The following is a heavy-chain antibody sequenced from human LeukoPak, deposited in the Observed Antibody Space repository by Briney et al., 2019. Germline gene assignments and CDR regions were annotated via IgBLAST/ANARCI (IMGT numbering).Heavy chain of an antibody. CDR1: GFTFSSYA. CDR2: ISGSGGST. V-gene: IGHV3-23*01. Sequence: PGGSLRLSCAASGFTFSSYAMSWVRQAPGKGLEWVSAISGSGGSTYYADSVKGRFTISRDNYKNTLYLQMNSLRAEDTAVYYCAKDGSYYGSGSYYLIWGQGTMVTVSS. CDR3: AKDGSYYGSGSYYLI. D-gene: IGHD3-10*01. J-gene: IGHJ3*02.